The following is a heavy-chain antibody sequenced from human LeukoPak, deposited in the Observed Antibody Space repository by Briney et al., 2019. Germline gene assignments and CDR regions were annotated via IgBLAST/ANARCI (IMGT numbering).Heavy chain of an antibody. D-gene: IGHD3-3*01. V-gene: IGHV3-23*01. J-gene: IGHJ4*02. Sequence: QPGGSLRLXCAASGFTFSSYAMSWVRQAPGKGLEWVSAISGSGGSTYYAVSVKGRFTISRDNSKNTLYLQMNSLRAEDTAVYYCAKSSSYDFWSGYYPYWGQGTLVTVSS. CDR2: ISGSGGST. CDR3: AKSSSYDFWSGYYPY. CDR1: GFTFSSYA.